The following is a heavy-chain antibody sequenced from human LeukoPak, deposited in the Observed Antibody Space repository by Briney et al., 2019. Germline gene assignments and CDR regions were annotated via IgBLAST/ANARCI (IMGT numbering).Heavy chain of an antibody. CDR1: GGSFSGYY. CDR3: ARGWVVYCSSTSCYLPFDY. V-gene: IGHV4-34*01. CDR2: INHSGST. Sequence: PSETLSLAFAVYGGSFSGYYWSWIRQPPGKGLEWVGGINHSGSTNYNPSLKSRVTISVDTSKNQFSLKLSSVTAADTAVYYCARGWVVYCSSTSCYLPFDYWGQGTLVTVSS. D-gene: IGHD2-2*01. J-gene: IGHJ4*02.